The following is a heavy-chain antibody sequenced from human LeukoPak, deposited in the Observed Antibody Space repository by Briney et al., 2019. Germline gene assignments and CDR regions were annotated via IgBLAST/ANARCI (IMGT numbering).Heavy chain of an antibody. CDR1: GGSFSGYY. D-gene: IGHD6-19*01. Sequence: SETLSLTCAVYGGSFSGYYWSWIRQPPGKGLEWIGEINHSGSTNYNPSLKSRVTISVDTSKNQFSLKLSSVTAADTAVYYCARARNSSPLFAYWGQGTLVTVSS. CDR3: ARARNSSPLFAY. CDR2: INHSGST. J-gene: IGHJ4*02. V-gene: IGHV4-34*01.